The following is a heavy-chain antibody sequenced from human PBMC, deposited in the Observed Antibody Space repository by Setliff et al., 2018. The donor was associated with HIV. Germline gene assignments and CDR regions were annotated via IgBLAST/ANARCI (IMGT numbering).Heavy chain of an antibody. V-gene: IGHV3-53*01. CDR2: IYSDGRT. CDR1: GFSVRDNY. D-gene: IGHD3-16*01. J-gene: IGHJ5*02. Sequence: HPGGSLRLSCAVSGFSVRDNYMTWVRQAPGKGLEWVSVIYSDGRTFYTDSVKGRFTISTDDSKNTLYLQMNSLRVDDTAAYYCAKGVKWLDPWGQGILVTVSS. CDR3: AKGVKWLDP.